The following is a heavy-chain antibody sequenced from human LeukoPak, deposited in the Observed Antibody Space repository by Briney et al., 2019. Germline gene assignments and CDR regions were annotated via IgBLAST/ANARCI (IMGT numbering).Heavy chain of an antibody. CDR3: TTEGSGNYYGSGSSYYYYGMDV. CDR2: IKSKTDGGTT. V-gene: IGHV3-15*01. Sequence: GGSLRLSCAASGFTFSNAWMSWVRQAPGTGLEWVGRIKSKTDGGTTDYAAPVKGRFTISRDDSKNTLYLQMNSLKTEDTAVYYCTTEGSGNYYGSGSSYYYYGMDVWGKGTTVTVSS. D-gene: IGHD3-10*01. CDR1: GFTFSNAW. J-gene: IGHJ6*04.